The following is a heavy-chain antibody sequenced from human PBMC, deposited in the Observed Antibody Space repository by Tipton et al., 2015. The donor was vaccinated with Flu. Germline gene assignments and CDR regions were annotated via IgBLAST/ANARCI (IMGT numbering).Heavy chain of an antibody. CDR1: GGSVSSGSYY. CDR3: AREVVVVPAARVIDY. D-gene: IGHD2-2*01. CDR2: IYYSGST. V-gene: IGHV4-61*01. J-gene: IGHJ4*02. Sequence: LRLSCTVSGGSVSSGSYYWSWIRQPPGKGLEWIGYIYYSGSTNYNPSLKSRVTISVDTSKNQFSLKLSSVTAADTAVYYCAREVVVVPAARVIDYWGQGTLVTVSS.